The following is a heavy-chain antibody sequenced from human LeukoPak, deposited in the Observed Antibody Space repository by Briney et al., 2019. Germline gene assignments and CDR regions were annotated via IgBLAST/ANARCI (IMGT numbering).Heavy chain of an antibody. CDR1: GFTFSSYD. CDR3: ARGSLTIGYRSCSSGWCPTPVPTLFDY. Sequence: GGSLRLSCAASGFTFSSYDMHWVRQATGKGLEWVSAIGTAVDTYYPGSVKGRFTISRENAKNSLYLQMNSLRAGDTAVYYCARGSLTIGYRSCSSGWCPTPVPTLFDYWGQGTLVTVSS. J-gene: IGHJ4*02. CDR2: IGTAVDT. D-gene: IGHD6-19*01. V-gene: IGHV3-13*01.